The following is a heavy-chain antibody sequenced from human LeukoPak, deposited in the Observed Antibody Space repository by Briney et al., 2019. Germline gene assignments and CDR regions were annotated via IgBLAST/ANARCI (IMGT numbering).Heavy chain of an antibody. CDR3: ARSFWTSSGWPPFDY. J-gene: IGHJ4*02. Sequence: PGGSLRLSCAASGFTFSSYWMSWVRQAPGKGLEWVANIKQDGSEKSYVDSVKGRFTISRDNAKNSLYLQMNSLRDEDTAVYYCARSFWTSSGWPPFDYWGQGTLVTVSS. CDR1: GFTFSSYW. CDR2: IKQDGSEK. V-gene: IGHV3-7*04. D-gene: IGHD6-19*01.